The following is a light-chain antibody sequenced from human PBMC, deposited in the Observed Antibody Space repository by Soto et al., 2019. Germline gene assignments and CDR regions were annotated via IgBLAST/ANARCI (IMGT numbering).Light chain of an antibody. V-gene: IGLV2-14*01. J-gene: IGLJ1*01. CDR3: SSYATGGSYV. CDR2: DVS. CDR1: SSDVGGSNS. Sequence: QSALTQPASVSGSPGQSIAISCTGTSSDVGGSNSVSWYQQHPGKAPNLLIYDVSNRPSGVSNRFSGSKSDNTASLTISGHQAEDEADYYCSSYATGGSYVFGAGTKLTVL.